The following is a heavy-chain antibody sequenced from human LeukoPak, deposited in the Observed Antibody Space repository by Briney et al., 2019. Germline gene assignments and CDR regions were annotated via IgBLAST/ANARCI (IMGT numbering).Heavy chain of an antibody. D-gene: IGHD5-18*01. CDR2: THHSGAT. V-gene: IGHV4-59*01. CDR3: VRSSGHSYGDFDY. J-gene: IGHJ4*02. Sequence: ASETLSLTCSVSGVSITSNYWSWIRQPPGKGLERLGYTHHSGATSYNPSLKSRSTMSLDTSNNQFSLKLSSVTAADTAVYYCVRSSGHSYGDFDYWGQGNLVTVSS. CDR1: GVSITSNY.